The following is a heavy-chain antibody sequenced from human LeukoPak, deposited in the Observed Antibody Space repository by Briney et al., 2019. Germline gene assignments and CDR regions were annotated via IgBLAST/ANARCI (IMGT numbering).Heavy chain of an antibody. CDR3: ARDSTYYYDSGSSGPHYFDN. CDR2: ISSGGTDE. J-gene: IGHJ4*02. V-gene: IGHV3-30*01. D-gene: IGHD3-10*01. Sequence: GRSLRLSCAASGFTFSTYAMHWVRQAPGKGLEWVSLISSGGTDEYYADSVKGRFTTSRDNSKNTLYLQLNSLRAEDTAVYYCARDSTYYYDSGSSGPHYFDNWGQGTLVTVSS. CDR1: GFTFSTYA.